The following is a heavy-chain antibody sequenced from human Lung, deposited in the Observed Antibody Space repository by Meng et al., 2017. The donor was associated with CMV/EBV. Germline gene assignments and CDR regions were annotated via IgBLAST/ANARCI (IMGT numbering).Heavy chain of an antibody. CDR2: ISNSGITT. V-gene: IGHV3-48*03. D-gene: IGHD1-1*01. CDR1: GFTFSSYE. J-gene: IGHJ4*02. CDR3: ARSAMDYNPYFDY. Sequence: SCAASGFTFSSYEMNWVRQAPGKGLEWVSYISNSGITTYYADSVKGRFTISRDNAKNSLFLQINSLRAEDTAVYYCARSAMDYNPYFDYWGQGAXVTVSS.